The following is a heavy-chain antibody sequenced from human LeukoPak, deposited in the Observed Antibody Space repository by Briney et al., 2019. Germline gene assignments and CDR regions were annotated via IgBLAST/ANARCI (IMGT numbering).Heavy chain of an antibody. Sequence: SVKVSCKASGGTFSSYAISWVRQAPGQGLEWMGGIIPIFGTANYAQKFQGRVTITADKSTSTAYMELSSLRSEDTAVYYCAREGPIVVVPAAFDYWGQGTLVTVSS. CDR1: GGTFSSYA. J-gene: IGHJ4*02. CDR2: IIPIFGTA. CDR3: AREGPIVVVPAAFDY. D-gene: IGHD2-2*01. V-gene: IGHV1-69*06.